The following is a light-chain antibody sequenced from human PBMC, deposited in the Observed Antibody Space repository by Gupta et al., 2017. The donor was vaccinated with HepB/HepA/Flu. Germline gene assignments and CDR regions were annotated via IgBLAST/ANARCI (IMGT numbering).Light chain of an antibody. V-gene: IGKV2-24*01. CDR1: QSLDHSDGNTY. Sequence: DIVLTQTPLSSPVTVRQPASISCRSSQSLDHSDGNTYLNSLQQRPGQPPRLLIYKISDRVSGVANRISGSGARKDITMRISREEAEDVGDYYNMQATAFPRTFGQGTQVEIK. J-gene: IGKJ1*01. CDR2: KIS. CDR3: MQATAFPRT.